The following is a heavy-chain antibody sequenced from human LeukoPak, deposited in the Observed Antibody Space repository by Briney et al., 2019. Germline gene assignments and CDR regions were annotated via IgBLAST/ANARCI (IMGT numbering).Heavy chain of an antibody. CDR1: GFTFSSYS. J-gene: IGHJ4*02. V-gene: IGHV3-21*01. CDR3: ARVYYYDSSGYYYGFDFGY. CDR2: ITSSSTYI. D-gene: IGHD3-22*01. Sequence: PGGSLRLSCAASGFTFSSYSMNWVRQAPGKGLEWVSSITSSSTYIYYADSVKGRLTISRDNAKNSLHLQMNSLRAEDTAVYYCARVYYYDSSGYYYGFDFGYWGQGTLVTVSS.